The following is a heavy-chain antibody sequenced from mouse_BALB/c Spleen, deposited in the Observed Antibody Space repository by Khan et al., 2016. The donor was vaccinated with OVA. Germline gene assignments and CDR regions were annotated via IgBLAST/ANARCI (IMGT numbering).Heavy chain of an antibody. CDR1: GYTFTSYD. Sequence: QVQLQQSGAELVKPGASVKLSCKASGYTFTSYDINWVRQRPEQGLEWIGWIFPGDDSTKYNEKFKGKATLTTDKSSSTAYMQLSRLTSEDSAVYSWASQDYGGNLYGYFEVWGAGTTGTVSS. D-gene: IGHD1-1*02. J-gene: IGHJ1*01. V-gene: IGHV1-85*01. CDR3: ASQDYGGNLYGYFEV. CDR2: IFPGDDST.